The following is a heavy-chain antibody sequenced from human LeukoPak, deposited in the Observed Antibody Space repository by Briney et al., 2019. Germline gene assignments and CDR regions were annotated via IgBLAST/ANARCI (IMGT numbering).Heavy chain of an antibody. CDR2: VNTYGTNT. CDR1: GFTLTNNW. CDR3: AREFSPEDAFDL. J-gene: IGHJ3*01. V-gene: IGHV3-74*01. Sequence: PGGSLRLSCTASGFTLTNNWMHWVRQAPGKGLVWVSRVNTYGTNTNYADSVRGRFTISRDNAKNTLYLQMDSLRAEDSAIYYCAREFSPEDAFDLWGQGTRVTVSS.